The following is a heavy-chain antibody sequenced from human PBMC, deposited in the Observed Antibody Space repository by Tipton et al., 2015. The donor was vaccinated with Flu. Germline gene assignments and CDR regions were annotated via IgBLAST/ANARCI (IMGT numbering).Heavy chain of an antibody. CDR3: AREWELLPYDVFNV. CDR2: IHKTGII. D-gene: IGHD1-26*01. V-gene: IGHV4-38-2*02. CDR1: GDSIGSDYY. Sequence: TLSLTCSVSGDSIGSDYYWGWIRQPPERGLEWIGNIHKTGIIYFNPSLTGRVSISVDTSKSQFSLRLSSVTAADTAVYFCAREWELLPYDVFNVWGQGTVVTVSS. J-gene: IGHJ3*01.